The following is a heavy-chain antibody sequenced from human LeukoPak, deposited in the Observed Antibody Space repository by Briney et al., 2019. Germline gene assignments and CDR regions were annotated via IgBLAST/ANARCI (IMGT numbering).Heavy chain of an antibody. CDR3: VNVVAGTDYYYYGMDV. J-gene: IGHJ6*02. CDR2: ISYDGNNK. CDR1: GFTFSTYA. D-gene: IGHD6-19*01. V-gene: IGHV3-30*18. Sequence: GGSLRLSCAVSGFTFSTYAMHWVRQAPGQGLEWMAFISYDGNNKYYADSVKGRFTISRDNSKNTLYLQMNSLRAEDTAVYYCVNVVAGTDYYYYGMDVWGQGTTVTVSS.